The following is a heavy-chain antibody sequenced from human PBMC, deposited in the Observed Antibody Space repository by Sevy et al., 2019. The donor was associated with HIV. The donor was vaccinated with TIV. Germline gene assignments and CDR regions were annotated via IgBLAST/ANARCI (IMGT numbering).Heavy chain of an antibody. CDR2: IKSKTDGGTK. CDR3: TTTLEPDYYDSSGHFDY. D-gene: IGHD3-22*01. V-gene: IGHV3-15*01. Sequence: GGSLRLSCAASGFTFSNAWMSWVRQAPGKGLEWVGRIKSKTDGGTKDYAAPVKGRFTISRDDSKNTLYLQMNSLKTEDTAVYYCTTTLEPDYYDSSGHFDYWGQGTLVTVSS. CDR1: GFTFSNAW. J-gene: IGHJ4*02.